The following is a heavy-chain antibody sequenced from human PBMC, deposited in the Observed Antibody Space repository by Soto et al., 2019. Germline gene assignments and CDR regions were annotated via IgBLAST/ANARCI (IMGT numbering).Heavy chain of an antibody. CDR2: IIPIFGTA. V-gene: IGHV1-69*01. Sequence: QVQLVQSGAEVKKPGSSVKVSCKASGGIFTRYDIRWVRQAPGQGLEWMGAIIPIFGTANYAQKFQGRVTITAEESTSTDYTELSSLRSEDTAIYYCAINAVRDVSNFDYWGQGTLVTVSS. CDR3: AINAVRDVSNFDY. J-gene: IGHJ4*02. D-gene: IGHD3-10*01. CDR1: GGIFTRYD.